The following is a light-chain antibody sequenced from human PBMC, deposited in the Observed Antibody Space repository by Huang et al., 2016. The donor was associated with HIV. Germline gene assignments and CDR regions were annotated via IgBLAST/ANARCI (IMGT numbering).Light chain of an antibody. V-gene: IGKV3-15*01. CDR1: QSVSSN. J-gene: IGKJ1*01. CDR3: QQYDNWPPT. Sequence: EIVMTQSPATLSVSPGERATLSCGASQSVSSNLAWYQQKPGQTPRLLIFGASTRATGVPARFSGSGSGTDFTLTISSLQSEDFAVYYYQQYDNWPPTFGQGTKVEI. CDR2: GAS.